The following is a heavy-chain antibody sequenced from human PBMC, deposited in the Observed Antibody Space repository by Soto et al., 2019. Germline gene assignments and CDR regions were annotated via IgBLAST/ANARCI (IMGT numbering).Heavy chain of an antibody. Sequence: GGSLRLSCAASGFTFSSYGMHWVRQAPGKGLEWVAVISYDGSNKYYAGSVKGRFTISRDNSKNTLYLQMNSLRAEDTAVYYCAKVKTDCSSTSCPYYYYGMDVWGQGTTVTVSS. CDR1: GFTFSSYG. D-gene: IGHD2-2*01. V-gene: IGHV3-30*18. CDR2: ISYDGSNK. J-gene: IGHJ6*02. CDR3: AKVKTDCSSTSCPYYYYGMDV.